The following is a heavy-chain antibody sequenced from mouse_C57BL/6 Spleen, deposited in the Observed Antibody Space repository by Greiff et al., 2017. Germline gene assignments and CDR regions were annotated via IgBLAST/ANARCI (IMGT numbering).Heavy chain of an antibody. D-gene: IGHD1-1*01. J-gene: IGHJ1*03. Sequence: QVQLKQSGSELRSPGSSVKLSCKDFDSEVFPIAYMSWVRQKPGHGFEWIGGILPSIGRTIYGEKFEDKATLDADTLSNTAYLELNSLTSEDSAIYYCARWSAITSVPYWYFDVWGTGTTVTVSS. CDR1: DSEVFPIAY. CDR3: ARWSAITSVPYWYFDV. CDR2: ILPSIGRT. V-gene: IGHV15-2*01.